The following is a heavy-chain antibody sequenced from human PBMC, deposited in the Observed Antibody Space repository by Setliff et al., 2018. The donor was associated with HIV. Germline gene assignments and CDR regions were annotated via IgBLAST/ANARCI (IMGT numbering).Heavy chain of an antibody. D-gene: IGHD2-21*01. CDR1: GFTFSTYW. Sequence: GGSLRLSCAASGFTFSTYWMTWVRQAPGQGLEWVANIQQDGDEIYYLDSVKGRFTISRDNAKNSLYLQMNSLRAEDTAVYYCATDPRRLSYWGQGTLVTVSS. CDR3: ATDPRRLSY. J-gene: IGHJ4*02. CDR2: IQQDGDEI. V-gene: IGHV3-7*01.